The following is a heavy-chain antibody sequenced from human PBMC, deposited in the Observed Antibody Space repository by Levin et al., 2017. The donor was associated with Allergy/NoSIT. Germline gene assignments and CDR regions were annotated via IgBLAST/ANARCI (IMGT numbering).Heavy chain of an antibody. J-gene: IGHJ4*03. CDR1: GFTFTSYA. Sequence: GGSLRLSCAASGFTFTSYAMVWVRQAPGKGLEWVASITGSAATTYYADSVKGRLTISKDNPKNALVLQMNSLRPEGTAEYYGAKDRRFTVTADFDNWGHGTRVTVAS. V-gene: IGHV3-23*01. CDR3: AKDRRFTVTADFDN. D-gene: IGHD4-17*01. CDR2: ITGSAATT.